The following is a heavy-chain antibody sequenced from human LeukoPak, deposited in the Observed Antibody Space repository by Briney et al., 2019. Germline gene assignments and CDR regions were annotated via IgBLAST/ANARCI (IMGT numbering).Heavy chain of an antibody. D-gene: IGHD1-26*01. CDR3: ARRLVGATGRFDY. J-gene: IGHJ4*02. V-gene: IGHV3-21*01. CDR2: ISSSSSYI. Sequence: TGGSLRPSCAASGFTFSSYSMNWVRQAPGKGLEWVSSISSSSSYIYYADSVKGRFTISRDNAKNSLYLQMNSLRAEDTAVYYCARRLVGATGRFDYWGQGTLVTVSS. CDR1: GFTFSSYS.